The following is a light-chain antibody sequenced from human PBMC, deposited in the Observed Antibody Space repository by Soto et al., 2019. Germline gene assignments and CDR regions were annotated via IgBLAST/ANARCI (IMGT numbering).Light chain of an antibody. CDR1: QGISSY. Sequence: DIQMTQSQSSLSASVGDRVTITCRARQGISSYLAWYQQKPGKVPKLLIYAASTLQSGVPSRFSGSGSGTDFTSTISSLQPEDVATYYCQKYNSAPWTFGQGTKVEIK. CDR3: QKYNSAPWT. CDR2: AAS. V-gene: IGKV1-27*01. J-gene: IGKJ1*01.